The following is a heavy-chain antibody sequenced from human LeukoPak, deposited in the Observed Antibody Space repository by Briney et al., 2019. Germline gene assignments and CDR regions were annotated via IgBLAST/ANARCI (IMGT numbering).Heavy chain of an antibody. V-gene: IGHV1-18*01. D-gene: IGHD6-13*01. CDR3: VRDIGRIAAAGANCDS. Sequence: ASVEVSCKASGFRFNSYGISWVRHSPGQSLEWVVWINVYSGKTSCAQKFQGRVTLTTDTNTNTAYMELRSLKFDDTAVYFCVRDIGRIAAAGANCDSWGQGTLVTVSS. J-gene: IGHJ4*02. CDR1: GFRFNSYG. CDR2: INVYSGKT.